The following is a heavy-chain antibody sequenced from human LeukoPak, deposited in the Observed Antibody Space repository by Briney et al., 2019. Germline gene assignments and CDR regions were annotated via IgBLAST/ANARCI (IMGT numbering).Heavy chain of an antibody. J-gene: IGHJ4*02. V-gene: IGHV3-30*02. D-gene: IGHD5-18*01. CDR2: VRYDGSKK. CDR1: GFTFSTYG. Sequence: GGSLRLSCAASGFTFSTYGMHWVRQAPGKGLEWVAFVRYDGSKKYYTNSVKGRFTISRDNSKNTLYLQMNSLRAEDTAVYYCAKGPHTAMVKNFDYWGQGTLVTVSS. CDR3: AKGPHTAMVKNFDY.